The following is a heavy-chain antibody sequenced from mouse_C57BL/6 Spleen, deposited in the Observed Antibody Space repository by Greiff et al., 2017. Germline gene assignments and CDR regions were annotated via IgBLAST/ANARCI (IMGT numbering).Heavy chain of an antibody. CDR3: ARNYGSGTWFAY. CDR1: GFTFSSYS. J-gene: IGHJ3*01. CDR2: ISGGGGNT. Sequence: EVQLQESGGGLVKPGGSLKFSCAASGFTFSSYSMYWVRQTPEKRLEWVATISGGGGNTYYPDSVKGRFTISRDNAENTLYLQMSRLRSEDTALYCCARNYGSGTWFAYWGQGTLVTVSA. D-gene: IGHD1-1*01. V-gene: IGHV5-9*01.